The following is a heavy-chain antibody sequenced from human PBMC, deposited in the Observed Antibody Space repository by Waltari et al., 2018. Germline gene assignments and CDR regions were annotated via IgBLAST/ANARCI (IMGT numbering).Heavy chain of an antibody. CDR2: INEDESET. CDR3: ARDMGIYTNYAAY. CDR1: GITCSRIW. Sequence: EVQLVEAGGGLVQPGGYLRLSCDASGITCSRIWISWLRQAPGKGLEWVANINEDESETFYADSVKGRFTISRDNAKNSLYLQMNSLRVEDTAYYYCARDMGIYTNYAAYWGQGTLVTVSS. D-gene: IGHD4-4*01. J-gene: IGHJ4*02. V-gene: IGHV3-7*01.